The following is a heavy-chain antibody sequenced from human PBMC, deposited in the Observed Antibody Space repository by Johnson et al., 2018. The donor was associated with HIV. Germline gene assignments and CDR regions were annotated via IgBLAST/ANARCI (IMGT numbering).Heavy chain of an antibody. D-gene: IGHD6-13*01. CDR1: GFTFDDYA. V-gene: IGHV3-9*01. J-gene: IGHJ3*02. CDR3: AKDQWSTSWTKDAFDI. CDR2: ISWNSGSI. Sequence: QLVESGGGLVQPGRSLRLSCAASGFTFDDYAMHWVRQAPGKGLEWVSGISWNSGSIGYADSVKGRFTISRDNAKNSLYLQMNSLRAEDTAVYYCAKDQWSTSWTKDAFDIWGQGTMVTVSS.